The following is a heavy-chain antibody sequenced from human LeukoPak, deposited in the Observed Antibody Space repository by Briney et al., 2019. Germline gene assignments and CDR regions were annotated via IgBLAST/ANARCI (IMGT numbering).Heavy chain of an antibody. V-gene: IGHV4-34*01. CDR1: GGSSSGYY. CDR3: ARRYYYDSSYDFQH. Sequence: PSETLSLTCAVYGGSSSGYYWSWIRQPPGKGLEWIGEINHSGSTNYNPSLKSRVTISVDTSKNQFSLKLSSVTAADTAVYYCARRYYYDSSYDFQHWGQGTLVTVSS. CDR2: INHSGST. J-gene: IGHJ1*01. D-gene: IGHD3-22*01.